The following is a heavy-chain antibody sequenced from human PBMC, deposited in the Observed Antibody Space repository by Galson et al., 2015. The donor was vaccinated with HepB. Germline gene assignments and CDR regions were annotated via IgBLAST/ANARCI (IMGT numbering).Heavy chain of an antibody. Sequence: SVKVSCKASGYTVTTNGISWVRQAPGQGLEWMGWISANSGNTKYAQNFQGRVTLTRDTSTSTVYLELRNLRSDDTAAYYCARDRDYRFDYWGQGTLVTVSS. J-gene: IGHJ4*02. CDR3: ARDRDYRFDY. CDR1: GYTVTTNG. CDR2: ISANSGNT. V-gene: IGHV1-18*04. D-gene: IGHD4/OR15-4a*01.